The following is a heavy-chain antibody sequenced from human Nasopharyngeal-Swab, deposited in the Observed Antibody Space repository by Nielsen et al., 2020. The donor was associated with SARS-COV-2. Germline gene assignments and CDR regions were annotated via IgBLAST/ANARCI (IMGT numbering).Heavy chain of an antibody. CDR3: AKARDTIVVVTASCDY. J-gene: IGHJ4*02. Sequence: GGSLRLSCTASGFTFSNYGMSWVRQAPGKGLEWVSAISGSATTTFYADSVKGRFTISRDNSKNTLYLQMNSLRAEDTAIYYCAKARDTIVVVTASCDYWGQGALVTVSS. CDR2: ISGSATTT. D-gene: IGHD2-21*02. CDR1: GFTFSNYG. V-gene: IGHV3-23*01.